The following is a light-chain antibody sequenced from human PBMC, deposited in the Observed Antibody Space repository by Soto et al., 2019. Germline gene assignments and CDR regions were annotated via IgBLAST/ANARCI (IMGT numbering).Light chain of an antibody. CDR1: QSVSNN. Sequence: EIVLTPSPATLSVSPGESATLSCRASQSVSNNLTWYQQKPGQPPRLLIYGASTRATGVPGRFSGSGSGTEFTLTISSLQSEDFAVYYCQQYNDWWTFGQGTKVDI. J-gene: IGKJ1*01. V-gene: IGKV3-15*01. CDR3: QQYNDWWT. CDR2: GAS.